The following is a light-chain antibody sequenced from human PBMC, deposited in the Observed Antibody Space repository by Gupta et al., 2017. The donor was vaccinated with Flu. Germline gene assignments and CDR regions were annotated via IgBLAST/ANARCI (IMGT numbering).Light chain of an antibody. CDR1: SSDIGDYKY. CDR3: SSYTATANWV. CDR2: EVS. V-gene: IGLV2-14*01. Sequence: SITISCTGTSSDIGDYKYVSWYQQYPGKAPKRIRHEVSKRPSGVSSRVSGSKSGNTASLTISGLQAEDEADDYCSSYTATANWVFGSGTKVTVL. J-gene: IGLJ1*01.